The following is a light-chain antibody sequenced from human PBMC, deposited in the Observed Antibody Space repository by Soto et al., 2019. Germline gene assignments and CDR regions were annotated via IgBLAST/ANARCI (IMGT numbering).Light chain of an antibody. J-gene: IGLJ1*01. Sequence: QSALTQPASVSGSPGQSITISCTGTSSDVGPYKYVSWYQQHPGKAPKLIIYAVNQRPSGVPDRFSGSKSGNTASLTVSGLQAEDEADYYCSSYASGNIYVFGTGTKVTVL. CDR2: AVN. V-gene: IGLV2-8*01. CDR3: SSYASGNIYV. CDR1: SSDVGPYKY.